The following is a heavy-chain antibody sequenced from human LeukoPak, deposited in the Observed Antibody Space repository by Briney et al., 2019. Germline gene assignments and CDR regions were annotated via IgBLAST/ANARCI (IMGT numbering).Heavy chain of an antibody. V-gene: IGHV4-59*01. D-gene: IGHD3-22*01. CDR2: IYYSGNT. Sequence: SETLSLTCTVSGGSIRSYYWSWIRQPPGKGLEWIGYIYYSGNTNYNPSLKSRLTISIDTSKNQFSLKLSSVTAADTAVYYCARGASHYYDSSGYWGSGYYYYYMDVWGKGTTVTVSS. CDR1: GGSIRSYY. CDR3: ARGASHYYDSSGYWGSGYYYYYMDV. J-gene: IGHJ6*03.